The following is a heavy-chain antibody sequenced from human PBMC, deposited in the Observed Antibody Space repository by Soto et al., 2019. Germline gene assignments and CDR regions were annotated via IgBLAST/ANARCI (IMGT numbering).Heavy chain of an antibody. CDR2: ISYDGSNK. D-gene: IGHD3-22*01. CDR1: GFTFSSYG. J-gene: IGHJ4*02. CDR3: AKETDPYYYDSSGSLFDY. Sequence: GGSLRLSCAASGFTFSSYGMHWVRQAPGKGLEWVAVISYDGSNKYYADSVKGRFTISRDNSKNTLYLQMNSLRAEDTAVYYCAKETDPYYYDSSGSLFDYWGQGTLVTVSS. V-gene: IGHV3-30*18.